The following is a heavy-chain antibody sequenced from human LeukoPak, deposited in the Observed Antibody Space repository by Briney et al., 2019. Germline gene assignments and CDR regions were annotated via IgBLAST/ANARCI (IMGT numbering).Heavy chain of an antibody. CDR1: RCTFDDYA. Sequence: GRSLRLSCAASRCTFDDYALHWVRQAPGKGLEWVSGISWISGSIVYADSVNGRFTISRDNAKNSLYLQMNSLRAEDTALYYCAKDSWNYGEYYFDYWGQGTLVTVSS. J-gene: IGHJ4*02. V-gene: IGHV3-9*01. CDR3: AKDSWNYGEYYFDY. D-gene: IGHD1-7*01. CDR2: ISWISGSI.